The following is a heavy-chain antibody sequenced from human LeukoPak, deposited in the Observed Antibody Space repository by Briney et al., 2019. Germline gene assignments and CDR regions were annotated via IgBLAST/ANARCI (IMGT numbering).Heavy chain of an antibody. D-gene: IGHD1/OR15-1a*01. V-gene: IGHV3-30*18. CDR2: ISYDGSNK. J-gene: IGHJ4*02. CDR1: GFTFSSYG. Sequence: PGGSLRLSCAASGFTFSSYGMHWVRQAPGKGLEWVAVISYDGSNKYYADSVKGRFTISRDNSKNMIYLQMNSLRGEDSAVYYCAKINNDDDYWGQGTLVTVSS. CDR3: AKINNDDDY.